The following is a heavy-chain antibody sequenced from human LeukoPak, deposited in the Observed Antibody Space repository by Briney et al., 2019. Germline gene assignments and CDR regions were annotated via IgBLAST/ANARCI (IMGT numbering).Heavy chain of an antibody. CDR2: INHSGST. CDR3: AREDAQEGTNAFDI. J-gene: IGHJ3*02. CDR1: GGSFSGYY. Sequence: SETLSLTCAVYGGSFSGYYWSWIRQPPGKGLEWIGEINHSGSTNYNPSLKSRVTISVDTSKNQFSLKLTSVTAADTAVYYCAREDAQEGTNAFDIWGQGTMVTVSS. V-gene: IGHV4-34*01. D-gene: IGHD2-15*01.